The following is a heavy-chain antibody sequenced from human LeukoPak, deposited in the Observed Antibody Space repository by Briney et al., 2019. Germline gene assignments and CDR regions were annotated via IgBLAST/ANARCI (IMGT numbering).Heavy chain of an antibody. CDR2: IRFDGSNT. D-gene: IGHD3-3*01. CDR1: GFTFRLFG. J-gene: IGHJ6*03. V-gene: IGHV3-30*02. Sequence: PGGSLRLSCAASGFTFRLFGMHWVRQAPGKGLEWVSFIRFDGSNTYHADSVKGRFTISRDNSKNTLYLQMNSLRAEDTAVYYCAKDSDFWSGYYLYYYYYMDVWGKGTTVTVSS. CDR3: AKDSDFWSGYYLYYYYYMDV.